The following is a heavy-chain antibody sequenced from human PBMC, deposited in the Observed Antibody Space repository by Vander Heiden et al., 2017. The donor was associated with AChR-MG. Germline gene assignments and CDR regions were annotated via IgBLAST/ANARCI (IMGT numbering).Heavy chain of an antibody. Sequence: GGGLVKPGRSLRLSCAASGFTFSSYSMNWVRQAPGKGLEWVSSISSSSSYIYYADSVKGRFTISRDNAKNSLYLQMNSLRAEDTAVYYCASPGSCTNGVCYIPFDYWGQGTLVTVSS. CDR3: ASPGSCTNGVCYIPFDY. CDR1: GFTFSSYS. D-gene: IGHD2-8*01. CDR2: ISSSSSYI. V-gene: IGHV3-21*01. J-gene: IGHJ4*02.